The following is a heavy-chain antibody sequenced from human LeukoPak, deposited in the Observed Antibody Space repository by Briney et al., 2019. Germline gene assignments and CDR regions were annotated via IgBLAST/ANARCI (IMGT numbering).Heavy chain of an antibody. CDR1: GFTFSSYG. D-gene: IGHD3-22*01. J-gene: IGHJ4*02. Sequence: GGSLRLSCAASGFTFSSYGMHWVRQAPGKGLEWVAVISYDGSNKYYADSVKGRFTISRDNSKNTLYLQMNSLRVEDTAVYYCAKDSSYYYDSNGYFDYWGQGTLVTVSS. V-gene: IGHV3-30*18. CDR2: ISYDGSNK. CDR3: AKDSSYYYDSNGYFDY.